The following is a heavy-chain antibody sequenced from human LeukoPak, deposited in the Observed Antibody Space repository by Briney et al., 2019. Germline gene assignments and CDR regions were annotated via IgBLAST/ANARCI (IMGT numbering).Heavy chain of an antibody. V-gene: IGHV3-30*04. D-gene: IGHD5-24*01. Sequence: GRSLRLSCAASGFTFSSYAMHWVRQAPGKGLEWVAVISYDGSNKYYADSVKGRFTISRDNSKNTLYLQMNSLRAEDTAVYYCARDPATRQFWYFDYWGQGTLVTVSS. J-gene: IGHJ4*02. CDR1: GFTFSSYA. CDR2: ISYDGSNK. CDR3: ARDPATRQFWYFDY.